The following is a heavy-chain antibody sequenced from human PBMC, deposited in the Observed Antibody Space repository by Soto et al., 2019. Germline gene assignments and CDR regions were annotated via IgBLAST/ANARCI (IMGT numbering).Heavy chain of an antibody. J-gene: IGHJ6*02. CDR1: GGTFSSYA. CDR3: AREPYGDHVGDSVYGMDV. Sequence: GASVKVSCKASGGTFSSYAISWVRQAPGQGLEWMGGIIPIFGTANYAQKFQGRVTITADESTSTAYMELSSLRSEDTAVYYCAREPYGDHVGDSVYGMDVWGQGTTVTVSS. D-gene: IGHD4-17*01. CDR2: IIPIFGTA. V-gene: IGHV1-69*13.